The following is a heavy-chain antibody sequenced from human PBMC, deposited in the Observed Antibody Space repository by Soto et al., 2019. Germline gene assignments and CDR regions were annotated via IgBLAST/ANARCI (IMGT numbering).Heavy chain of an antibody. D-gene: IGHD2-2*01. CDR1: GFTFSSYW. CDR2: IKQDGSEK. CDR3: ARSLLRTIVVVPAARFAFDI. J-gene: IGHJ3*02. V-gene: IGHV3-7*01. Sequence: PGGSLRLSCAASGFTFSSYWMSWVRQAPGKGLEWVANIKQDGSEKYYVDSVKGRFTISRDNAKNSLYLQMNSLRAEDTAVYYCARSLLRTIVVVPAARFAFDIWGQGTMVTVSS.